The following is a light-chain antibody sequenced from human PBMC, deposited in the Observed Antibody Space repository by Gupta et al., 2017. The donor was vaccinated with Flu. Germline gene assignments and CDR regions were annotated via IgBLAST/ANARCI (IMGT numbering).Light chain of an antibody. V-gene: IGKV4-1*01. CDR2: WAS. Sequence: SLGERATINCKSSQSVLYNSNKKNYLAWYQHKAGQPPKLLIYWASTRESGVPDRFTGCGSGTDFTLTINSLQAEDVAVYYCQQYYSTPFTFGPGSKVDIK. J-gene: IGKJ3*01. CDR1: QSVLYNSNKKNY. CDR3: QQYYSTPFT.